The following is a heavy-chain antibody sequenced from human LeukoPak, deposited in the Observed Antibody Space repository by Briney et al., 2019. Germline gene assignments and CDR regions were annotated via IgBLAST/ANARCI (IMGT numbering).Heavy chain of an antibody. CDR3: ARQNSSSWRRTPCDY. V-gene: IGHV3-20*04. J-gene: IGHJ4*02. D-gene: IGHD6-13*01. Sequence: PGGSLRLSCAASGFTFDDYGMSWVRQAPGKGLEWVSGINWNGGSTGYADSVKGRFTISRDNAKNSLYLQMNSLRAEDTALYYCARQNSSSWRRTPCDYWGQGTLVTVSS. CDR1: GFTFDDYG. CDR2: INWNGGST.